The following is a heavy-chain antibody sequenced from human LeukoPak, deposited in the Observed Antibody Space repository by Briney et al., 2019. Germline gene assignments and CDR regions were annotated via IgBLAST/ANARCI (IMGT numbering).Heavy chain of an antibody. Sequence: GGSLRLSCVGSGFTFSNYDMPWVRQPTGRRLEWVSAIGTAADTYYPGSVKGRFTISRENDKNTLYLQMNSLTAGDTAVYYCGGWRVRGDSYGKDVWGQGTTVTVSS. V-gene: IGHV3-13*01. CDR2: IGTAADT. CDR3: GGWRVRGDSYGKDV. D-gene: IGHD3-10*01. J-gene: IGHJ6*02. CDR1: GFTFSNYD.